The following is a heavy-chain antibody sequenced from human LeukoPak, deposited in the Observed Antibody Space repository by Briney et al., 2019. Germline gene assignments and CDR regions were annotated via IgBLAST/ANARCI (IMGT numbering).Heavy chain of an antibody. CDR1: GYTFTSYD. D-gene: IGHD3-9*01. V-gene: IGHV1-8*01. CDR2: MNPNSGNT. Sequence: PKASVKVSCKASGYTFTSYDINWVRQATGQGLEWMGWMNPNSGNTGYAQKFQGRVTMTRNTSISTAYMELSSLRSEDTAVYYCARGLFRALRYFAWLLYPYYYYGMDVWGQGTTVTVSS. CDR3: ARGLFRALRYFAWLLYPYYYYGMDV. J-gene: IGHJ6*02.